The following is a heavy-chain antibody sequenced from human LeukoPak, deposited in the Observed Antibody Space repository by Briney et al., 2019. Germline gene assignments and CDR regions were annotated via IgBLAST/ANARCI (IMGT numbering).Heavy chain of an antibody. CDR1: GFTFSSYA. Sequence: PGGSLRLSCAGSGFTFSSYAMSWVRQAPGKGLEWVSGISGSGGSTYYADSVKGRFTISRDNAKNSLYLQMNSLRAEDTAVYYCARESRYYYGSGSYYNPWSNPPDYWGQGTLVTVSS. J-gene: IGHJ4*02. D-gene: IGHD3-10*01. CDR2: ISGSGGST. CDR3: ARESRYYYGSGSYYNPWSNPPDY. V-gene: IGHV3-23*01.